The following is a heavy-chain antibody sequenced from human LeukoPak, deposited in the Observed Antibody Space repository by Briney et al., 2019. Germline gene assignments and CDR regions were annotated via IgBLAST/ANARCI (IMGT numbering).Heavy chain of an antibody. J-gene: IGHJ5*02. Sequence: PGGSLRLSCAASGFTFSDYYMTWIRQAPGKGLEWVSSISTYGSTIYYADSVKGRFTISRDNAKNSLYLQMSSLRAEDTAMYYCARELNNAWSGTTSWFDPWGRGTLVTVSS. CDR3: ARELNNAWSGTTSWFDP. D-gene: IGHD1-7*01. CDR2: ISTYGSTI. V-gene: IGHV3-11*01. CDR1: GFTFSDYY.